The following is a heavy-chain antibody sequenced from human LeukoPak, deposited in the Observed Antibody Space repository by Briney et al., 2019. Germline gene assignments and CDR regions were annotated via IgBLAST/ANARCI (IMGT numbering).Heavy chain of an antibody. CDR2: ISGSGGST. J-gene: IGHJ4*02. CDR1: GFTFSSYA. CDR3: AKDRGERDGYKDY. Sequence: GGSLRLSCAASGFTFSSYAMSWVRQAPGKGLEWVSAISGSGGSTYYADSVKGRFTISRDNSKNTLYLQMNGLRAEDTAVYYCAKDRGERDGYKDYWGQGTLVTVSS. V-gene: IGHV3-23*01. D-gene: IGHD5-24*01.